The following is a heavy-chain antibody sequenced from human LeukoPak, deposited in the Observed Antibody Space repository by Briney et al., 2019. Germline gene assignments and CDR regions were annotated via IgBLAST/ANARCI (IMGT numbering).Heavy chain of an antibody. D-gene: IGHD3-22*01. J-gene: IGHJ5*02. Sequence: GGSLRLSCAASGFTFTDYWMHWVRQAPGKGLVWVSRINTDGSRITYADSVKGRFTISRDNAMNTVYLQMNSLRAEDTAVYYCARVLSGSWDWFDPWGQGTLVTVSS. CDR1: GFTFTDYW. CDR3: ARVLSGSWDWFDP. V-gene: IGHV3-74*01. CDR2: INTDGSRI.